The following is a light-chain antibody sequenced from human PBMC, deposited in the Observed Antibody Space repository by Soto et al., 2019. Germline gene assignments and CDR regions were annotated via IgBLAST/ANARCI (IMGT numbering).Light chain of an antibody. Sequence: EIVLTQSPDTLSSSPGYRATLSCRASQSIRSGRLAWYQQKPGQAPRLVIFDASNRASGIPERFSGSGSGTDFTLIITRLEPEDFAVYYCQEYDGSPITFGLGTRLEIK. V-gene: IGKV3-20*01. CDR1: QSIRSGR. CDR2: DAS. CDR3: QEYDGSPIT. J-gene: IGKJ5*01.